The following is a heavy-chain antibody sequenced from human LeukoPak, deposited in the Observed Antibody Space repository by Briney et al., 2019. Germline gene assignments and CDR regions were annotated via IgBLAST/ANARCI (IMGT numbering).Heavy chain of an antibody. Sequence: GGSLRLSCAASGFTVSSNYMSWVRQAPGKGLEWVSVIYSGGNTYYADSVKGRFTISRDISKNTLYLQMNSLRAEDTAVYYCARDTNGEGLNYWGQGTLVTVSS. CDR2: IYSGGNT. V-gene: IGHV3-66*01. CDR3: ARDTNGEGLNY. J-gene: IGHJ4*02. D-gene: IGHD4-17*01. CDR1: GFTVSSNY.